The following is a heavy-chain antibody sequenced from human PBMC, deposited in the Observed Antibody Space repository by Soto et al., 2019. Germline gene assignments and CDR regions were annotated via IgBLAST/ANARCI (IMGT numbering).Heavy chain of an antibody. V-gene: IGHV4-39*01. CDR2: IYYSGST. D-gene: IGHD3-9*01. CDR1: GGSISSNNYY. J-gene: IGHJ3*02. CDR3: ARSRTYFDILTAYFKASYGAFDI. Sequence: SETLSLTCTVSGGSISSNNYYWGWIRQTPGKGLEWIGSIYYSGSTYYNPSLKSRVTISVDTSKTQFSLKLTSVTAADTAVYYCARSRTYFDILTAYFKASYGAFDIWGKGTMVTVSS.